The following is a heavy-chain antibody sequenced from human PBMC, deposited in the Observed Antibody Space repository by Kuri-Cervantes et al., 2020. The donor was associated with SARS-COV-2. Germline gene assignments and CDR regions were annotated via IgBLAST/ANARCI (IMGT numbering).Heavy chain of an antibody. CDR1: GGSISSSSYY. D-gene: IGHD6-6*01. V-gene: IGHV4-39*01. CDR3: ASHGAQQLVRY. Sequence: ESLKISCTVSGGSISSSSYYWGWIRQPPGKGLEWIGSIYYSGSTYYNPSLKSRVTISVDTSKNQFSLKLSSVTAADTAVYYCASHGAQQLVRYWGQGKVVTVSS. CDR2: IYYSGST. J-gene: IGHJ4*02.